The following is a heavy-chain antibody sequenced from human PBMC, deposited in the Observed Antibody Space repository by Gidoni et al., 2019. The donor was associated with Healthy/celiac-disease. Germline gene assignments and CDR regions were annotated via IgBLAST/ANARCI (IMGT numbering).Heavy chain of an antibody. V-gene: IGHV3-23*01. J-gene: IGHJ4*02. CDR1: GFTFSSYA. CDR3: AKVSRLYYYDSSGPFDY. Sequence: EVQLLESEGGLVQPGGSLRLSCAASGFTFSSYAMSWVRQAPGKGLEWVSAISGSGGSTYYADSVKGRFTISRDNSKNTLYLQMNSLRAEDTAVYYCAKVSRLYYYDSSGPFDYWGQGTLVTVSS. CDR2: ISGSGGST. D-gene: IGHD3-22*01.